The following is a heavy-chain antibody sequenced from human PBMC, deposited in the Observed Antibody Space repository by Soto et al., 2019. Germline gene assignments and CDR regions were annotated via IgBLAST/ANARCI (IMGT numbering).Heavy chain of an antibody. CDR1: GGSFSGYY. CDR3: ARGRSGLPRLNDY. Sequence: PSETLSLTCAVYGGSFSGYYWSWIRQPPGKGLEWIGEINHSGSTNYNPSLKSRVTISVDTSKNQFSLKLSSVTAADTAVYYCARGRSGLPRLNDYWGQGTLVPVSS. V-gene: IGHV4-34*01. CDR2: INHSGST. J-gene: IGHJ4*02.